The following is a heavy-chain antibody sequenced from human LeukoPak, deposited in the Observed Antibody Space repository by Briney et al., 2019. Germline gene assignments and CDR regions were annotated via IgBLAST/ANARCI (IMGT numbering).Heavy chain of an antibody. CDR1: GYTFTGYY. Sequence: ASVKVSCKASGYTFTGYYMHWVRQASGQGLEWMGWINPNSGGTNYAQKFQGRVTMTRDTSISTAYMELSRLRSDDTAVYYCARVVVPAAPSCDAFDIWGQGTMVTVSS. CDR3: ARVVVPAAPSCDAFDI. D-gene: IGHD2-2*01. CDR2: INPNSGGT. J-gene: IGHJ3*02. V-gene: IGHV1-2*02.